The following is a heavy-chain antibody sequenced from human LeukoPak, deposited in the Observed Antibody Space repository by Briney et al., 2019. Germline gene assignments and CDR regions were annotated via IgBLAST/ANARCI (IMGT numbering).Heavy chain of an antibody. V-gene: IGHV5-51*01. Sequence: GESLKIPCKGSGYTFTSYWIGWVRQMPGKGLEWMGIIYPGDSESKYNPSLRGQVTISADKSISTAYLQWSSLKASDTAIYYCARIEGSTFDYWGQGTLVTVSS. J-gene: IGHJ4*02. CDR3: ARIEGSTFDY. CDR2: IYPGDSES. CDR1: GYTFTSYW.